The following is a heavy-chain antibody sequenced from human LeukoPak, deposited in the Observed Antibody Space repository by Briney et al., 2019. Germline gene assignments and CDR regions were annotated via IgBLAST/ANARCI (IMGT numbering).Heavy chain of an antibody. V-gene: IGHV3-23*01. CDR3: AKESGALGAPLYDY. D-gene: IGHD4/OR15-4a*01. Sequence: PGGSLRLSCAASGFIFRNYAISWVRQAPGEGLEWVSGISDNGGGTYYADSLKGRFTISRDNSKNMLYLQMNSLRAEDTAVYYCAKESGALGAPLYDYWGRGILVTASS. J-gene: IGHJ4*02. CDR2: ISDNGGGT. CDR1: GFIFRNYA.